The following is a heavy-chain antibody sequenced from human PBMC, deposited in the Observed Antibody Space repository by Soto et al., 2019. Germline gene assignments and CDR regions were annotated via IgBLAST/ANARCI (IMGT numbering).Heavy chain of an antibody. CDR3: ARGQWVLDV. J-gene: IGHJ6*04. D-gene: IGHD6-19*01. CDR1: GGSFSGYY. Sequence: SETLSLTCAVYGGSFSGYYWSWIRQPPGKGLEWIGEINHSGSTNYNPSLKCRVTISVDTSKNQFSLKLSSVTAADTAVYYCARGQWVLDVWGKGTTVTVSS. CDR2: INHSGST. V-gene: IGHV4-34*01.